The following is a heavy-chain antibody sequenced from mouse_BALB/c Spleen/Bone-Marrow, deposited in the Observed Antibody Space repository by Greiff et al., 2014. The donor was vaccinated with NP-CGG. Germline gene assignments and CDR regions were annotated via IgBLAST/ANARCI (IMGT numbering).Heavy chain of an antibody. Sequence: QLKQSGSDLKTTEEPMNMSCHATRYTFNTYWIEWIKQRPGHGLEWIGEILPGSVSANFNGGFKGKASFTADTSSNTASMQLSSLTSEDSAVYYCARKGSYGMDHWGQGTSVSVSS. CDR3: ARKGSYGMDH. J-gene: IGHJ4*01. V-gene: IGHV1-9*01. CDR1: RYTFNTYW. CDR2: ILPGSVSA.